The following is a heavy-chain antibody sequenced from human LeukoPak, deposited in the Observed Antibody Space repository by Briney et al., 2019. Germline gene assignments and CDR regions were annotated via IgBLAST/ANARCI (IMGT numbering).Heavy chain of an antibody. V-gene: IGHV1-69*13. J-gene: IGHJ6*02. D-gene: IGHD2-2*02. Sequence: SVKVSCKASGGTFSSYAISWVRQAPGQGLEWMGGIIPIFGTANYAQKFQGRVTITADESTSTAYMELSSLRSEDTAVYYCEREWAGYCSSTSCYKGLYGMDVWGQGTTVTVSS. CDR1: GGTFSSYA. CDR3: EREWAGYCSSTSCYKGLYGMDV. CDR2: IIPIFGTA.